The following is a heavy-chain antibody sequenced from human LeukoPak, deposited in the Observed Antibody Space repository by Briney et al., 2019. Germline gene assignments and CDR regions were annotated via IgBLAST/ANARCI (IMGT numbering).Heavy chain of an antibody. Sequence: GGSLRLSCAASGLTFSSYGMHWVRQAPGKGLEWVAVISYDGSNKYYADSVKGRFTISRDNSKNTLYLQMNSLRAEDTAVYYCAKVGCSSTSCSLTWYYYGMDVWGKGTTVTVSS. CDR1: GLTFSSYG. V-gene: IGHV3-30*18. CDR2: ISYDGSNK. J-gene: IGHJ6*04. D-gene: IGHD2-2*01. CDR3: AKVGCSSTSCSLTWYYYGMDV.